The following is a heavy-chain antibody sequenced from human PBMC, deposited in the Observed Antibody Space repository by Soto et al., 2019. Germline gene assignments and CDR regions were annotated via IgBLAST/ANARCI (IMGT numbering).Heavy chain of an antibody. Sequence: GESLKISCAASGFTFSSYWMSWVRQAPGKGLEWVANIKQDGSEKYYVDSVKGRFTISRDNAKNSLYLQMNSLRAEDTAVYYCAREVELGTTDYWGQGALVTVSS. CDR3: AREVELGTTDY. CDR1: GFTFSSYW. CDR2: IKQDGSEK. J-gene: IGHJ4*02. V-gene: IGHV3-7*01. D-gene: IGHD1-1*01.